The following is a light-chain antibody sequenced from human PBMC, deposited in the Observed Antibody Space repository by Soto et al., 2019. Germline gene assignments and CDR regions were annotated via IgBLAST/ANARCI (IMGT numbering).Light chain of an antibody. V-gene: IGKV4-1*01. J-gene: IGKJ2*01. CDR3: HQYYSTPRT. CDR2: WAS. Sequence: DIVMTQSPDSLSVSLGERATINCKSSQRILSSSNNKYYLAWYQQRPGQPPKLLISWASTRESGVPDRFSGSGSGTDFTLTITSLQAEDVAVYYCHQYYSTPRTFCQGTKLEIK. CDR1: QRILSSSNNKYY.